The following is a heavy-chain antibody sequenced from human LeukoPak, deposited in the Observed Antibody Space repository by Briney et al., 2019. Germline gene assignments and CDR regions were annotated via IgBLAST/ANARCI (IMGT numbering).Heavy chain of an antibody. CDR1: GGSISSYH. J-gene: IGHJ2*01. CDR3: ARHDWEMATISNWYFDL. D-gene: IGHD5-24*01. V-gene: IGHV4-59*08. Sequence: SETLSLTCTVSGGSISSYHWSWIRQPPGKGLEWIGYIYYSGSTNYNPSLKSRVTISVDTSKNQFSLKLSSVTAADTAVYYCARHDWEMATISNWYFDLWGRGTLVTVSS. CDR2: IYYSGST.